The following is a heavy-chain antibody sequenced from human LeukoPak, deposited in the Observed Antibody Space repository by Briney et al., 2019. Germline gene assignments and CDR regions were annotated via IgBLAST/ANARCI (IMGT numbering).Heavy chain of an antibody. J-gene: IGHJ4*02. D-gene: IGHD1-26*01. V-gene: IGHV1-2*02. CDR2: INPNSGGT. CDR1: GYTFTGYY. CDR3: ASSNAGGELDYFDY. Sequence: VASVKVSCKASGYTFTGYYMHWVRQAPGQGLEWMGWINPNSGGTNYAQKFQGRVTMTRDTSISTAYMELSSLRSEDTAVYYCASSNAGGELDYFDYWGQGTLVTVSS.